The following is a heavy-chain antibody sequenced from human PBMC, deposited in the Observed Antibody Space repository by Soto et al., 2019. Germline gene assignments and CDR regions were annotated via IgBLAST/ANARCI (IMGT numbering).Heavy chain of an antibody. J-gene: IGHJ5*02. CDR2: ISSSSSTI. CDR3: ARESITMVRGVIISNWFDP. D-gene: IGHD3-10*01. V-gene: IGHV3-48*02. CDR1: GFTFSSYS. Sequence: EVQLVESGGGLVQPGGSPRLSCAASGFTFSSYSMNWVRQAPGKGLEWVSYISSSSSTIYYADSVKGRFTISRDNAKNSLYLQMNSLRDEDTAVYYCARESITMVRGVIISNWFDPWGQGTLVTVSS.